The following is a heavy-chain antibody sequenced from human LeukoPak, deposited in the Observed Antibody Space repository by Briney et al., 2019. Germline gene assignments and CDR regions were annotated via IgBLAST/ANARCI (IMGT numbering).Heavy chain of an antibody. V-gene: IGHV3-9*01. J-gene: IGHJ3*02. D-gene: IGHD3-10*01. CDR1: GFTFHDYA. Sequence: TGGSLRLSCAASGFTFHDYAMHWVRQAPGKGLEWVSGISWKSGSVVYADSVKGRFTISRDNAKNSLYLQMNSLRAEDTALYYCARVPGEKDAFDMWGQGTMVTVSS. CDR2: ISWKSGSV. CDR3: ARVPGEKDAFDM.